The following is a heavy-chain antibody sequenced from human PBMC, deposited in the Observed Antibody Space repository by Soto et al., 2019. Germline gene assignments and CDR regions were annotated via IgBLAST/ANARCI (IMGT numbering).Heavy chain of an antibody. CDR2: IWYDGTQK. Sequence: QVQLEESGGGVVQPGRSLRLSCEASGFTFNTYSMHWVRQPTGKGLECLAAIWYDGTQKYYADSVKGRFIISRDSSKKTLYLEMNSLRAEDTAVYYCARAGGTTVTGLWHFDSWGQGTLVTVSS. CDR1: GFTFNTYS. CDR3: ARAGGTTVTGLWHFDS. J-gene: IGHJ4*02. D-gene: IGHD4-17*01. V-gene: IGHV3-33*01.